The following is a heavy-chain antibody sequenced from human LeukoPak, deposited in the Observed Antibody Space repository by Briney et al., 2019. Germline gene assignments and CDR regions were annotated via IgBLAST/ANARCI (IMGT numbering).Heavy chain of an antibody. J-gene: IGHJ4*02. D-gene: IGHD3-9*01. V-gene: IGHV3-7*01. CDR3: ARGHTYYDILTGYKLIDY. CDR1: GFTFSSYW. Sequence: GGSLRLSCAASGFTFSSYWMSWVRQAPGKGLEWVANIEQDGSEKYYVDSVKGRFTISRDNAKNSLYLQMNSLRAEDTAVYYCARGHTYYDILTGYKLIDYWGQGTLVTVSS. CDR2: IEQDGSEK.